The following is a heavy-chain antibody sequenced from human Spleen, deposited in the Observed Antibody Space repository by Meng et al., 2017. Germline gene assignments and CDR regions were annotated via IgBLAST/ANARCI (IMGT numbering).Heavy chain of an antibody. CDR2: IYWNDDK. CDR3: AHNSGTYYDGQTKIVGGFDY. J-gene: IGHJ4*02. D-gene: IGHD3-10*01. V-gene: IGHV2-5*01. CDR1: GISVSTGEVG. Sequence: SGPTLVKPTQTLTLTCIVSGISVSTGEVGVGWIRQPLGKALEWLALIYWNDDKRYSPSLKSRLTITKDTSKNQVVLTMTNMDPVDTGTYYCAHNSGTYYDGQTKIVGGFDYWGQGKLVTVSS.